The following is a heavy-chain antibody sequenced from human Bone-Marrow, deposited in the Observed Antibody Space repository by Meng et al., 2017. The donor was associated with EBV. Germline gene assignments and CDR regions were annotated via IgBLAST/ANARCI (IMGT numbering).Heavy chain of an antibody. Sequence: QLQLRESGPGQVKPSEILSLTCTVPGDSISSFYYWGWIRQPPGRGLEWIGSVHYTGSTYYSPSLKSRVTVSVDTSKNQFSLRLTSVTAADTAVYYCARPFPSWQSPRLDPFGAWGQGTLVTVSS. CDR1: GDSISSFYY. CDR3: ARPFPSWQSPRLDPFGA. V-gene: IGHV4-39*01. CDR2: VHYTGST. J-gene: IGHJ5*02. D-gene: IGHD6-19*01.